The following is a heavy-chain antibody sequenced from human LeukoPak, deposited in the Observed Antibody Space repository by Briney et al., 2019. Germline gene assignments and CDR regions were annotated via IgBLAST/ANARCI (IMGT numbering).Heavy chain of an antibody. CDR2: INPNSGGT. J-gene: IGHJ3*02. CDR1: EYTFSGYD. V-gene: IGHV1-2*02. Sequence: ASVKVSCKASEYTFSGYDMHWVRQAPGQGLEWMGWINPNSGGTDSAQKFQDRVTMARDTSIPTAYMELSRLISDDTAVYYCARSRDDAFDIWGQGTMVTVSS. CDR3: ARSRDDAFDI.